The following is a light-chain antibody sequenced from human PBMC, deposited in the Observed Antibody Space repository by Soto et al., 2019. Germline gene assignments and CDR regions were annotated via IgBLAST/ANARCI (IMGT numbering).Light chain of an antibody. CDR3: MQGTHWPWR. CDR1: QSLLSSDGNTY. Sequence: DVVMIQSPLSLPVTLGQPASISCRSSQSLLSSDGNTYLNWFQQRPGQSPRRLIYKVSNRDSGVPDRFTGSGSGNGFTLKISRVEAEDVGVYYCMQGTHWPWRFGQGTKVEIK. V-gene: IGKV2-30*01. J-gene: IGKJ1*01. CDR2: KVS.